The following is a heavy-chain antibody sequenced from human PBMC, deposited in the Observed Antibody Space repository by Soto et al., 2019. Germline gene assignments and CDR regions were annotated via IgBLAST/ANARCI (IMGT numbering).Heavy chain of an antibody. CDR3: ARDYGACSGGSCYSRFDY. CDR1: GGTFSSYA. J-gene: IGHJ4*02. Sequence: QVQLVQSGAEVKKPGSSVKVSCKASGGTFSSYAISWVRQAPGQGLEWMGGIIPIFGTANYAQKFQGRVTSTAAESTSTAYMELSSLRSEDTAVYYCARDYGACSGGSCYSRFDYWGQGTLVTVSS. CDR2: IIPIFGTA. V-gene: IGHV1-69*12. D-gene: IGHD2-15*01.